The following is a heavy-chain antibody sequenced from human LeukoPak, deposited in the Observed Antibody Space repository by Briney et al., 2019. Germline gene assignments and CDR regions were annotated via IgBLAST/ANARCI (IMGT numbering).Heavy chain of an antibody. Sequence: SQTLSLTCAVSGGSISSGGYSWSWIRQPPGKGLEWIGYIYHSGSTYYNPSLKSRVTISVDTSKNQFSLKLSSVTAADTAVYYCARGAGLQDYWGQGTLVTVSS. CDR2: IYHSGST. D-gene: IGHD5-24*01. J-gene: IGHJ4*02. CDR3: ARGAGLQDY. V-gene: IGHV4-30-2*01. CDR1: GGSISSGGYS.